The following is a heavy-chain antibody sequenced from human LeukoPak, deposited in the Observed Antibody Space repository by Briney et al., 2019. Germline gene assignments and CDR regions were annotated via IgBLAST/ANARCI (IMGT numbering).Heavy chain of an antibody. J-gene: IGHJ4*02. Sequence: SETLSLTCAVSGVSISGSYYYWGWIRQPPGKGLEWIGNIYHSGSTNYNPSLKSRVTISVDTSKNQFSLKLSSVTAADTAVYYCAREIRFLEWLTIYYFDYWGQGTLVTVSS. CDR1: GVSISGSYYY. CDR2: IYHSGST. V-gene: IGHV4-39*07. CDR3: AREIRFLEWLTIYYFDY. D-gene: IGHD3-3*01.